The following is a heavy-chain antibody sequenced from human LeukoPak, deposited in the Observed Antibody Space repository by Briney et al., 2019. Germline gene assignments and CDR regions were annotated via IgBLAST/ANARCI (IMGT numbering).Heavy chain of an antibody. CDR2: MNPNSGNT. J-gene: IGHJ4*02. CDR1: GYTFTSYD. CDR3: ARSSSLNRHQIGY. V-gene: IGHV1-8*03. Sequence: ASVKVSCKASGYTFTSYDINWVRRATGQGLEWMGWMNPNSGNTGYAQRFQGRVTITRNTSISTAYMELSSLRSEDTAVYYCARSSSLNRHQIGYWGQGTLVTVSS. D-gene: IGHD1-14*01.